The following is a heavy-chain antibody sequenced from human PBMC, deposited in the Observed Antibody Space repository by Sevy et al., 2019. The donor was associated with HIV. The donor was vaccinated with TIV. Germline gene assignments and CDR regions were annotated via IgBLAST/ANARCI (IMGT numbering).Heavy chain of an antibody. D-gene: IGHD2-2*01. Sequence: ASVKVSCKASGYTFTSYGISWVRQAPGQGLEWMGWISAYNGNTNYAQKLQGRVTMTTDTSTSTAYMELRSLRSDDTAVYYCARDRRKYCSSTSCFLVFDYWGQGTLSPSPQ. J-gene: IGHJ4*02. V-gene: IGHV1-18*01. CDR3: ARDRRKYCSSTSCFLVFDY. CDR1: GYTFTSYG. CDR2: ISAYNGNT.